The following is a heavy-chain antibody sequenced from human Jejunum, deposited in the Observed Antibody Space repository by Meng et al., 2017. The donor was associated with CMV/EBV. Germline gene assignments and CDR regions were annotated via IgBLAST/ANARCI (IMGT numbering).Heavy chain of an antibody. CDR1: GFTFSSYN. CDR2: ISGNSNYI. V-gene: IGHV3-21*01. Sequence: SGFTFSSYNMNLVRQAPGKGLEWVSSISGNSNYIFYRDSVEGRFTISRDNAKNSLFLQMNSLRAEDSAVYYCARDMVWGDPNSFDAWGQGTLVTVSS. J-gene: IGHJ5*02. D-gene: IGHD3-10*01. CDR3: ARDMVWGDPNSFDA.